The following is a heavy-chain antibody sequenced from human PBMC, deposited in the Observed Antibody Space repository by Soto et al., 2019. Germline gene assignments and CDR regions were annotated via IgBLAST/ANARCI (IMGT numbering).Heavy chain of an antibody. CDR1: GYDFVSYL. V-gene: IGHV5-51*01. J-gene: IGHJ4*02. D-gene: IGHD5-12*01. CDR3: ASTDGYEIEY. CDR2: IYPGDSEA. Sequence: GESLKISCEASGYDFVSYLIALGRQMPGKGLEWMGIIYPGDSEAIYSPPFQGRVTISADKSTTTVYLQWSSLKASDTAMYCCASTDGYEIEYWGQGTLVTVSS.